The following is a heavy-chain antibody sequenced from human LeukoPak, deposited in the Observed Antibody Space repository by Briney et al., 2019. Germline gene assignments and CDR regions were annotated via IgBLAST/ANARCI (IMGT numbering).Heavy chain of an antibody. CDR3: ARDREEATLSDAFDI. V-gene: IGHV3-21*01. CDR2: ISSSSSYI. Sequence: PGGSLRLSCAASGFTFSSYSMNWVRQAPGKGLEWVSSISSSSSYIYYADSVKGRFTISRDNAKNSLYLQMNSLRAEDTAVYYCARDREEATLSDAFDIWGQGTMVTVSS. J-gene: IGHJ3*02. CDR1: GFTFSSYS. D-gene: IGHD1-26*01.